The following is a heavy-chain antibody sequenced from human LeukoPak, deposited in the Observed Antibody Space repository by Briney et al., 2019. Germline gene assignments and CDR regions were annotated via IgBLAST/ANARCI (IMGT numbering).Heavy chain of an antibody. CDR3: AKDTLIAAAAAYYYYGMDV. CDR2: IWLDGRNK. V-gene: IGHV3-30*02. CDR1: GFTFSTYN. J-gene: IGHJ6*02. D-gene: IGHD6-13*01. Sequence: PGGSLRLSCAASGFTFSTYNIHWVRQAPGKALEWVAVIWLDGRNKYYADSVKGRFTISRDNSKNTLYLQMNSLRAEDTAVYYCAKDTLIAAAAAYYYYGMDVWSQGTTVTVSS.